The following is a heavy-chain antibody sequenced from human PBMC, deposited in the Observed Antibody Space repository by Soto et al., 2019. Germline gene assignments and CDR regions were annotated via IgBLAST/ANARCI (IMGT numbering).Heavy chain of an antibody. J-gene: IGHJ5*02. V-gene: IGHV4-30-4*01. CDR2: IYYSGST. CDR3: ARGDSGFPPGHWFDP. D-gene: IGHD3-10*01. CDR1: GGSISSGDYY. Sequence: QVQLQESGPGLVKPSQTLSLTCTVSGGSISSGDYYWSWIRQPPGKGLEWIGYIYYSGSTYYNPSLKGRVTISVDTSKNQFSLKLSSVTAADTAVYYCARGDSGFPPGHWFDPWGQGTLVTVSS.